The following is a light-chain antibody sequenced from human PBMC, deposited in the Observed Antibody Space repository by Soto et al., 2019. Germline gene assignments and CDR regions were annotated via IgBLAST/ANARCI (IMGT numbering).Light chain of an antibody. V-gene: IGKV1-33*01. CDR2: AAS. CDR3: QQYSHLIT. CDR1: QSISNH. J-gene: IGKJ5*01. Sequence: DIQMTQSPSSLSASVEDRVIITCRASQSISNHLNWYQQKPGKAPKLLIFAASSLETGVPSRFSGSGSGTDFTFTISSLQPEDIAAYYCQQYSHLITFGQGTRLENK.